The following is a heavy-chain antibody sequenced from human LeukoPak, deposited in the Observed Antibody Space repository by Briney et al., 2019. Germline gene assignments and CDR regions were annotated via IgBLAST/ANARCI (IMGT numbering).Heavy chain of an antibody. CDR3: ARDLTELELRFFDY. CDR2: IYYSGST. J-gene: IGHJ4*02. Sequence: SETLSLTCTVSGGSMSSSSYYRGSIRQPPGKGLEWIGSIYYSGSTYYNPSLKSRVTISVDTSKNQFSLKLSSVTAADTAVYYCARDLTELELRFFDYWGQGTLVTVSS. D-gene: IGHD1-7*01. V-gene: IGHV4-39*07. CDR1: GGSMSSSSYY.